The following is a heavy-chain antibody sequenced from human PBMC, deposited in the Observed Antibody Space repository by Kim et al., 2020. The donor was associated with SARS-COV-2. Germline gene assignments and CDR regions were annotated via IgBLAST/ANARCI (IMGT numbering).Heavy chain of an antibody. CDR3: SRDTLGLWDH. J-gene: IGHJ4*02. Sequence: GGSLRLSCAASGFSVGSDWMHWVRQVPGKGLEWVARITEDGSTTNHADSVKGRFSISRDSAKNMLLLEMNNLRVEDTAIYYCSRDTLGLWDHWGRATLVTVSS. CDR2: ITEDGSTT. CDR1: GFSVGSDW. V-gene: IGHV3-74*01. D-gene: IGHD2-21*01.